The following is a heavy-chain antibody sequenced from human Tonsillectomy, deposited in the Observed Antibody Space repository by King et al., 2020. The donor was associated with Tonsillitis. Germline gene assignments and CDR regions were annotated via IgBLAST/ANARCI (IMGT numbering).Heavy chain of an antibody. V-gene: IGHV1-18*01. CDR1: GYTFTSYG. J-gene: IGHJ3*02. Sequence: QLVQSGAEVKKPGASVKVSCKASGYTFTSYGISWVRQAPGQGLEWMGWISAYNGNTNYAQKLQGRVTMTTDTSTSTAYMDLRSLRADDTAVYYCARAKILWFGELSTHDAFDIWGQGTMVTVSS. CDR2: ISAYNGNT. D-gene: IGHD3-10*01. CDR3: ARAKILWFGELSTHDAFDI.